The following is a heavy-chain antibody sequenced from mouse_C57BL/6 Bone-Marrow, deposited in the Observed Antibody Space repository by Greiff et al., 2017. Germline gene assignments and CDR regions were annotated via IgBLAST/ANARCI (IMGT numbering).Heavy chain of an antibody. V-gene: IGHV1-81*01. J-gene: IGHJ3*01. Sequence: QVQLQQSGAELARPGASVKLSCKASGYTFTSYGISWVKQRTGQGLEWIGEIYPRSGNTYYNEKFKGKATLTADKSSSTAYMELSSLTSEDSAVYFCANYGSSTFAYWGQGTLVTVSA. CDR3: ANYGSSTFAY. CDR2: IYPRSGNT. D-gene: IGHD1-1*01. CDR1: GYTFTSYG.